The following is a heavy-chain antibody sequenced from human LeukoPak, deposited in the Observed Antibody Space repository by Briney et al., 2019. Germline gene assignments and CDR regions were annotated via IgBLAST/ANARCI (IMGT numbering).Heavy chain of an antibody. CDR1: GFTFDDYA. V-gene: IGHV3-9*01. CDR3: AKDMDDFWSGSFDY. CDR2: ISWNSGSI. Sequence: GGSLRLSCAASGFTFDDYAMHWVRQAPGKGLEWVSGISWNSGSIGYADSVKGRFTISRGNAKNSLYLQMNSLRAEDTALYYCAKDMDDFWSGSFDYWGQGTLVTVSS. J-gene: IGHJ4*02. D-gene: IGHD3-3*01.